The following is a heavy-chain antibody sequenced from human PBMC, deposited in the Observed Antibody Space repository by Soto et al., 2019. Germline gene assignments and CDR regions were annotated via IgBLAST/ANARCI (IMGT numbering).Heavy chain of an antibody. D-gene: IGHD3-3*01. Sequence: SVTFYFTAAGYTFTSYAMHWVRQDTGQRLEWMGWINAGNGNTKYSQKFQGRVTITRDTSASTAYMELSSLRSEDTAVYYCARADITIFGVGVYYYYGMDVWGHGTTVTGSS. J-gene: IGHJ6*02. V-gene: IGHV1-3*01. CDR2: INAGNGNT. CDR1: GYTFTSYA. CDR3: ARADITIFGVGVYYYYGMDV.